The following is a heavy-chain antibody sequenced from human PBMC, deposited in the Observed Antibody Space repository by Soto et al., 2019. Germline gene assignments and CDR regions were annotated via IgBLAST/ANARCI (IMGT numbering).Heavy chain of an antibody. D-gene: IGHD5-12*01. Sequence: GGSLRLSCAASGFTFSSYAMSWVRQAPGKGLEWVSAISGSGGSTYYADSVKGRFTISRDNSKNTLYLQMNSLRAEDTAVYYCAKVVRGYSGYAGVDYYYGMDVWGQGTTVTVSS. CDR3: AKVVRGYSGYAGVDYYYGMDV. V-gene: IGHV3-23*01. J-gene: IGHJ6*02. CDR2: ISGSGGST. CDR1: GFTFSSYA.